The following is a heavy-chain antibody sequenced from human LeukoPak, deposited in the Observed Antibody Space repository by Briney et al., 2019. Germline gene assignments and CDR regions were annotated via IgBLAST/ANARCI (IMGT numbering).Heavy chain of an antibody. Sequence: GGSLRLSCVASGLTFHYYGMDWGRQAPGKGVEWVAGISGSGGATDYADFVKGRFTISRDNSRNTLYLQMNNLRAEDAAIYYCAKRLTETNYNDMDVWGQGTTVTVSS. D-gene: IGHD2-8*01. J-gene: IGHJ6*02. CDR2: ISGSGGAT. CDR1: GLTFHYYG. CDR3: AKRLTETNYNDMDV. V-gene: IGHV3-23*01.